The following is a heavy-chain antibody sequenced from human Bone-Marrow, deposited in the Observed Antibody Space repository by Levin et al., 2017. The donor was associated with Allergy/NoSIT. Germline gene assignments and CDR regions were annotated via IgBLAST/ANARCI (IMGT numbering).Heavy chain of an antibody. CDR3: ARTLGYCNGDSCYFYFDY. CDR1: NYSISSGFY. CDR2: IDHTGST. D-gene: IGHD2-15*01. Sequence: LSLTCGVSNYSISSGFYWGWIRQPPGKGLEWIGNIDHTGSTYYNPSLKSRVTISVDTSKNQFSLKVTSVTAADTAVYYCARTLGYCNGDSCYFYFDYWGRGILVTVSS. V-gene: IGHV4-38-2*01. J-gene: IGHJ4*02.